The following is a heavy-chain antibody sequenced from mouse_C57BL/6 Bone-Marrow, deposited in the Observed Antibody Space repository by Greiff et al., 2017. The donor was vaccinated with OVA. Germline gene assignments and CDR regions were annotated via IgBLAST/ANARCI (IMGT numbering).Heavy chain of an antibody. J-gene: IGHJ2*01. Sequence: EVQVVESGGDLVKPGGSLKLSCAASGFTFSGYAMSWVRQTPEKRLEWVATISDGGSYTYHPDNVKGRFTISRENAKNNLYLQMSHLKSEDTAMYYCARGGITGPHYWGQGTTLTVSS. V-gene: IGHV5-4*01. CDR2: ISDGGSYT. CDR3: ARGGITGPHY. CDR1: GFTFSGYA. D-gene: IGHD1-1*01.